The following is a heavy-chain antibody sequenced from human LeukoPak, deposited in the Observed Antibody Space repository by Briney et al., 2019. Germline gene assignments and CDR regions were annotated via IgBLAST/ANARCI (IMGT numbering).Heavy chain of an antibody. J-gene: IGHJ4*02. CDR1: GYTFTVYY. CDR2: INPNSGGT. Sequence: ASVNVSCKASGYTFTVYYMHWVRQAPGQGLEWMGWINPNSGGTNYAQKFQGRVTMTRDTSISTAYMEVSRLRSDDTAVYYCARGAHYHDSSEGYDYWGQGTLVTVSS. CDR3: ARGAHYHDSSEGYDY. V-gene: IGHV1-2*02. D-gene: IGHD3-22*01.